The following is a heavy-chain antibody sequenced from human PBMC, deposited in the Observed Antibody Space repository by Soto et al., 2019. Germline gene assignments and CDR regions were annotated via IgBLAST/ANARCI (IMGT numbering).Heavy chain of an antibody. CDR3: ARDSRYDFWSGYYLPAFDP. CDR2: ISAYNGNT. V-gene: IGHV1-18*01. D-gene: IGHD3-3*01. J-gene: IGHJ5*02. CDR1: GYTFTSYG. Sequence: GASVKVSCKASGYTFTSYGISWVRQAPGQGLEWMGWISAYNGNTNYAQKLQGRVTMTTDTSTSTAYMELRSLRSDDTAVYYCARDSRYDFWSGYYLPAFDPWGQGTLVTVSS.